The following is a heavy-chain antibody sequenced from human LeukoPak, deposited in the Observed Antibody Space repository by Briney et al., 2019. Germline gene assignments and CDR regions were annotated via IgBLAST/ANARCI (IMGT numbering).Heavy chain of an antibody. J-gene: IGHJ5*02. CDR1: GYTFSTYY. CDR3: ARGPHIAAAGTWWFDP. D-gene: IGHD6-13*01. V-gene: IGHV1-46*01. CDR2: INPTSGAT. Sequence: ASVKVSCKASGYTFSTYYMHWVRQAPGQGLEWMGIINPTSGATNYAQRFQGRVTMTRDTSTSTVHMEVSSLRSEDTAVYYCARGPHIAAAGTWWFDPWGQGTLVTVSS.